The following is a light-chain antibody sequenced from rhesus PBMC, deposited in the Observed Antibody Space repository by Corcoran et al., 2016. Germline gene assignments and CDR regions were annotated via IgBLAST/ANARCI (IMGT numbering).Light chain of an antibody. J-gene: IGKJ1*01. CDR2: EAS. V-gene: IGKV1-25*01. Sequence: DIQMTQSPSSLSASVGDRVTITCRASQGITNDLAWYQQKPGESPTPRIFEASSLRRGIPSRFSGSGSGTEFTLTISSLQSEDFATYYCQHYYSTPLTFGQGTKVEIK. CDR3: QHYYSTPLT. CDR1: QGITND.